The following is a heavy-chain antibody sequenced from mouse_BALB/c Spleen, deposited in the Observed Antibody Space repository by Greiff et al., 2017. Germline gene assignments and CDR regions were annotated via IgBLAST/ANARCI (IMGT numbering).Heavy chain of an antibody. CDR2: ISYSGST. Sequence: VQLKESGPGLVKPSQSLSLTCTVTGYSITSDYAWNWIRQFPGNKLEWMGYISYSGSTSYNPSLKSRISITRDTSKNQFFLQLNSVTTEDTATYYCARAATGVFAYWGQGTLVTVSA. V-gene: IGHV3-2*02. CDR3: ARAATGVFAY. CDR1: GYSITSDYA. D-gene: IGHD1-2*01. J-gene: IGHJ3*01.